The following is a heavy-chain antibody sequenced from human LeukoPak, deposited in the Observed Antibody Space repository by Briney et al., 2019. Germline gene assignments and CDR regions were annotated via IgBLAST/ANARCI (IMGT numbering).Heavy chain of an antibody. CDR1: GYTFTGYY. J-gene: IGHJ4*01. Sequence: ASVKVSCKASGYTFTGYYMHWVRQAPGQGLEWMGWINPNSGGTNYAQKFQGRVTMTRDTSISTAYMELSSLRSEDTAVYYCATEYPTGQGQHVVRMGYWGQGTLVTVSS. D-gene: IGHD6-13*01. V-gene: IGHV1-2*02. CDR2: INPNSGGT. CDR3: ATEYPTGQGQHVVRMGY.